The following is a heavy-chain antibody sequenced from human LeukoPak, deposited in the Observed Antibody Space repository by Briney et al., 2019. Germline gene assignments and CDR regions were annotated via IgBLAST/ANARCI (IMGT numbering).Heavy chain of an antibody. Sequence: PSETLSLTCTVSGGSISSGGYYWSWMRPHPGKGLEWIGYIYYCGSTYYNPSLRSRVTISVDTSKNQFSLKLSSVTAADTAVYYCARTIHYYGSGSPRRFFDYWGQGTLVTVSS. J-gene: IGHJ4*02. CDR1: GGSISSGGYY. CDR2: IYYCGST. D-gene: IGHD3-10*01. V-gene: IGHV4-31*03. CDR3: ARTIHYYGSGSPRRFFDY.